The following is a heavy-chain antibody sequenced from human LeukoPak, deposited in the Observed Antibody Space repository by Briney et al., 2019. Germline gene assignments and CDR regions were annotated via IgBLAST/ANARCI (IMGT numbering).Heavy chain of an antibody. J-gene: IGHJ4*02. D-gene: IGHD1-26*01. CDR1: GGTFSSYA. V-gene: IGHV1-69*13. CDR3: ARGRYSGSYCFDY. CDR2: IIPIFGTA. Sequence: SVKVSCKAPGGTFSSYAISWVRQAPGQGLEWMGGIIPIFGTANYAQKFQGRVTITADESTSTAYMELSSLRSEDTAVYYCARGRYSGSYCFDYWGQGTLVTVSS.